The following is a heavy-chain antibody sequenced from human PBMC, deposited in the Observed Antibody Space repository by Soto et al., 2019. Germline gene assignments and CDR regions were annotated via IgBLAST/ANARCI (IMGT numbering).Heavy chain of an antibody. V-gene: IGHV4-59*08. Sequence: SETLSLTCTVSGGSISSYYWSWIRQPPGKGLQWIGYVYYSGSTNYSPSLKSRVTISVDTSKNQFSLKLSSVTAADTAVYYCARVHRPDSSAFYYCFDPWGLVTLVTVS. D-gene: IGHD3-22*01. CDR3: ARVHRPDSSAFYYCFDP. J-gene: IGHJ5*02. CDR2: VYYSGST. CDR1: GGSISSYY.